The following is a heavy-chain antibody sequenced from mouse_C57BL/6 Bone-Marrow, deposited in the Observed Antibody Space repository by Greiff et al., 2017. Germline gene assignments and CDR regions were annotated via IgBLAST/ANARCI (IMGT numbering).Heavy chain of an antibody. CDR1: GYTFTSYW. J-gene: IGHJ2*01. CDR2: IDPSDSYT. Sequence: VQLQQPGAELVRPGTSVKLSCKASGYTFTSYWMHWVKQRPGQGLEWIGVIDPSDSYTNYNQKFKGKATLTVDTSSSTAYMQLSSLTSEDSAVYCCARDNYGSSADDDCGQRTTLTVSS. D-gene: IGHD1-1*01. V-gene: IGHV1-59*01. CDR3: ARDNYGSSADDD.